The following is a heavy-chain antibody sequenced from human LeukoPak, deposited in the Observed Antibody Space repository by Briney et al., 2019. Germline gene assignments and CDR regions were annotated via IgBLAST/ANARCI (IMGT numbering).Heavy chain of an antibody. J-gene: IGHJ5*02. CDR2: INPNSGGT. Sequence: ASVKVSCKASGYTFTVYHIHWVRQAPGQGLEWMGWINPNSGGTNYAQKFQGRVTMTRDTSINTVYMEVSRLTSDDTAMYYCAIILGGSWHLWFDPWGRGTLVAISS. V-gene: IGHV1-2*02. CDR1: GYTFTVYH. CDR3: AIILGGSWHLWFDP. D-gene: IGHD3-16*01.